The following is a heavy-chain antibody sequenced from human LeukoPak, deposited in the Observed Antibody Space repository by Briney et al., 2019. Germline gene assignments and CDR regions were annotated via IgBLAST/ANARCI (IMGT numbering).Heavy chain of an antibody. D-gene: IGHD3-22*01. J-gene: IGHJ4*02. CDR1: GYTFTSYG. Sequence: ASVKVSCKASGYTFTSYGISWVRQAPGQGLEWMGWISAYNGNTNYAQKLQGRVTMTTDTSTSTAYMELRSLRSDDTAVYYCARVVVGYYHSSGYYFDYWGQGTLVTVSS. V-gene: IGHV1-18*01. CDR3: ARVVVGYYHSSGYYFDY. CDR2: ISAYNGNT.